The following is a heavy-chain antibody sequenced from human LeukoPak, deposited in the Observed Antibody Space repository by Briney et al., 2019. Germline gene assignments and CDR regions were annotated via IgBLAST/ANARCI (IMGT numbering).Heavy chain of an antibody. J-gene: IGHJ4*02. Sequence: SETLSLTCTVSGGSISSYYWGWIRQPPGKGLEWIGSIYYSGSTYYNPSLKSRVTISVDTSKNQFSLKLSSVTAADTAVYYCARHTTHGDYNPNDYWGQGTLVTVSS. CDR2: IYYSGST. D-gene: IGHD3-16*01. CDR1: GGSISSYY. V-gene: IGHV4-39*01. CDR3: ARHTTHGDYNPNDY.